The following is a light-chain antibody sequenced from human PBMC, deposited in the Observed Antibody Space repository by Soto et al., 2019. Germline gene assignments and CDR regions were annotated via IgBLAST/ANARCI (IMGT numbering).Light chain of an antibody. CDR2: GAY. CDR3: QQYNNWPPWT. CDR1: QSVSSSY. V-gene: IGKV3-15*01. J-gene: IGKJ1*01. Sequence: EIVLTQSPGTLSLSPWERATLSCRASQSVSSSYLSWYQQKPGRAPRLLIYGAYTRATGIPARFSGSGSGTEFTLTIGRLQSEDFAVYYCQQYNNWPPWTFGQGTKVDIK.